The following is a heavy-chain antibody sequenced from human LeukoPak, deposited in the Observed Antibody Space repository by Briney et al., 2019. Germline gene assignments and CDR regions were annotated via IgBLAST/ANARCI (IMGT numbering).Heavy chain of an antibody. CDR2: IYSGGST. V-gene: IGHV3-66*02. D-gene: IGHD3-22*01. J-gene: IGHJ4*02. CDR3: ARDQGSGYYN. CDR1: GFTFSSYA. Sequence: GALRLSCAASGFTFSSYAMSWVRQAPGKGLEWVSVIYSGGSTYYADSVKGRFTISRDNSKNTLYLQMNSLRAEDTAVYYCARDQGSGYYNWGQGTLVTVSS.